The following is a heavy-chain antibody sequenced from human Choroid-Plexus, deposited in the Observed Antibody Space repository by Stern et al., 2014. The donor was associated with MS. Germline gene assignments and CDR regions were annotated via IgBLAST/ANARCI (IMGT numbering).Heavy chain of an antibody. Sequence: QGQLVESGGGVVQPGRPLRLSCVASGFTFGRCAMHWVRQAPGKGLEWGAGGSYDGNNKYYADSVKGRFSISRDNSQNTLYMQISSLRPEDTAVYYCAKDRQYLTYFFDHWGQGSLVTVSS. D-gene: IGHD2/OR15-2a*01. V-gene: IGHV3-30*18. CDR3: AKDRQYLTYFFDH. CDR1: GFTFGRCA. CDR2: GSYDGNNK. J-gene: IGHJ5*02.